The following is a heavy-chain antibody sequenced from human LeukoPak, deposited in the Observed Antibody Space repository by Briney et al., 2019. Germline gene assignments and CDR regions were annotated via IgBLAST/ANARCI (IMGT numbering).Heavy chain of an antibody. CDR1: GYTFTGYH. D-gene: IGHD5-18*01. CDR2: INPNSGGT. Sequence: VASVTVSCKASGYTFTGYHMHWVRQAPGQGLEWMGWINPNSGGTNYAQKFQGRVTMTRDTSISTAYMELSRLRSDDTAVYYCARGGPLRWIQLWSSYGRVIDYWGQGTLVTVSS. J-gene: IGHJ4*02. V-gene: IGHV1-2*02. CDR3: ARGGPLRWIQLWSSYGRVIDY.